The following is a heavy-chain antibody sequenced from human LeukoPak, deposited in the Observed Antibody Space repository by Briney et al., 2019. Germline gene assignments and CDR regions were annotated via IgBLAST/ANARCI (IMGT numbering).Heavy chain of an antibody. CDR1: GYTFTSYG. D-gene: IGHD3-3*01. Sequence: ASVKVSCKASGYTFTSYGISWVRQVPGQGLEWMGWISAYNGNTNYAQKLQGRVTMTTDTSTSTAYMELRSLRSDDTAVYYCARDTYYDFWSGPDYWGQGTLVTVSS. J-gene: IGHJ4*02. CDR2: ISAYNGNT. V-gene: IGHV1-18*01. CDR3: ARDTYYDFWSGPDY.